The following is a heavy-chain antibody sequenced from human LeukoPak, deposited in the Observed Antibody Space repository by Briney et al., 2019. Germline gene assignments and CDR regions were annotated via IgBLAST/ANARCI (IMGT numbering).Heavy chain of an antibody. CDR2: IKQDGSER. D-gene: IGHD6-13*01. Sequence: PGGSLRLSCVTSGFTFSDYSMNWVRQAPGKGLEWVANIKQDGSERYYVDSVKGRFTISRDNAKNSLYLQMNSLRAEDTAVYYCAKQDAAAGTGLFDYWGQGTLVTVSS. CDR1: GFTFSDYS. V-gene: IGHV3-7*03. CDR3: AKQDAAAGTGLFDY. J-gene: IGHJ4*02.